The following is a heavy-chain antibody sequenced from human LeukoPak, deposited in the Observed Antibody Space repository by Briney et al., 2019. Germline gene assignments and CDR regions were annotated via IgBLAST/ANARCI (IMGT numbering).Heavy chain of an antibody. J-gene: IGHJ4*02. Sequence: VASVKVSCKASGGTFGSYAISWVRQAPGQGLEWMGRIIPIFGTANYAQKFQGRVTITTDESTSTAYMELSSLRSEDTAVYYCAITYGDYDLYYFDYWGQGTLVTVSS. V-gene: IGHV1-69*05. CDR3: AITYGDYDLYYFDY. CDR2: IIPIFGTA. CDR1: GGTFGSYA. D-gene: IGHD4-17*01.